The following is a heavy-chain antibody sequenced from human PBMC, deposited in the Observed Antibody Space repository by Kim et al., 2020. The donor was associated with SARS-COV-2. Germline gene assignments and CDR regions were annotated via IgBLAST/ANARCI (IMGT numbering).Heavy chain of an antibody. Sequence: GGSLRLSCAASGFTFDDYAMHWVRQAPGKGLEWVSGISWNSGRIGYADSVKGRFTISRDNAKNSLYLQMNSLRAEDTAVYYCAKDLDGIAAAGIRLDYWGQGTLVTVSS. V-gene: IGHV3-9*01. CDR3: AKDLDGIAAAGIRLDY. J-gene: IGHJ4*02. D-gene: IGHD6-13*01. CDR1: GFTFDDYA. CDR2: ISWNSGRI.